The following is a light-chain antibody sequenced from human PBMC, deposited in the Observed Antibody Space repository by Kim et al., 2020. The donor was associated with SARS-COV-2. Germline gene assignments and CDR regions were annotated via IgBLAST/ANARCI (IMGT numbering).Light chain of an antibody. Sequence: ASVGAIVPIACRVSQGINSWLAWYQQIPGKTPSLLIYRAPTLLTRVPSRFNGGGSRTEFSLTINSLQPDFFATYYCQHYNTYPWTYGLGTKVDIK. CDR1: QGINSW. J-gene: IGKJ1*01. V-gene: IGKV1-5*03. CDR3: QHYNTYPWT. CDR2: RAP.